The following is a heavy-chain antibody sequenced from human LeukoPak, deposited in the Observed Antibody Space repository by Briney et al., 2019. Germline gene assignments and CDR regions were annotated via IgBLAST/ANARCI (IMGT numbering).Heavy chain of an antibody. CDR3: ARGSPHTAMAHDY. CDR1: GYTFTSYD. CDR2: MNPNSGNT. V-gene: IGHV1-8*01. D-gene: IGHD5-18*01. Sequence: ASVKVSCKASGYTFTSYDINWVRQATGQGLERMRWMNPNSGNTGYAQKFQGRVTMTRNTSISTAYMELSSLRSEDTAVYYCARGSPHTAMAHDYWGQGTLVTVSS. J-gene: IGHJ4*02.